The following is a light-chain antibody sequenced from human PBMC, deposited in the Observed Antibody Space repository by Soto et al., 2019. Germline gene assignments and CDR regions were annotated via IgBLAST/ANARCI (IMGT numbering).Light chain of an antibody. J-gene: IGKJ4*01. V-gene: IGKV3-20*01. CDR3: QKYGSLALT. CDR1: QSVSSSY. CDR2: GAS. Sequence: EIVLTQSPGTLSLSPGERATLSCRASQSVSSSYLAWYQQKPGQAPRLLIYGASLRATGLPDRFSGSGSGTDFGLTISRLEAEDFAVYYCQKYGSLALTFGGGTKVEIK.